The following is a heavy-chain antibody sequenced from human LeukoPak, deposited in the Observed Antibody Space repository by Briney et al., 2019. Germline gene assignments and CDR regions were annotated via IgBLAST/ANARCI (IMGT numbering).Heavy chain of an antibody. V-gene: IGHV1-8*01. D-gene: IGHD6-13*01. CDR2: MNLNSGNT. J-gene: IGHJ4*02. CDR3: ARGSPIAAADTFDY. Sequence: ASVKVSCKASGYTFTSYDINWVRQATGQGLEWMGWMNLNSGNTGYAQKFQGRVTMTRNTSISTAYMELSSLRSEDTAVYYCARGSPIAAADTFDYWGQGTLVTVSS. CDR1: GYTFTSYD.